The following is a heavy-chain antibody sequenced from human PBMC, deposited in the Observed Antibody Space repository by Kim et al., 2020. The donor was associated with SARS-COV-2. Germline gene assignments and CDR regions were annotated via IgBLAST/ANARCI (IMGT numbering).Heavy chain of an antibody. CDR2: IA. D-gene: IGHD2-15*01. CDR3: ARERSYWVDY. Sequence: IAKDATKFQGRVTITADKSTSTAYMELSSLRSEDTAVYYCARERSYWVDYWGQGTLVTVSS. V-gene: IGHV1-69*04. J-gene: IGHJ4*02.